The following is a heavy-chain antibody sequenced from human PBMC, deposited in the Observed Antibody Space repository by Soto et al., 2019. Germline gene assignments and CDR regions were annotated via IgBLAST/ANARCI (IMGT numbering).Heavy chain of an antibody. CDR1: GFTFSSYA. J-gene: IGHJ6*03. CDR3: AKDPVYAISPNYYYYYMDV. D-gene: IGHD2-8*01. Sequence: GESLKISCAASGFTFSSYAMSWVRQAPGKGLEWVSAISGSGGSTYYADSVKGRFTISRDNSKNTLYLQMNSLRAEDTAVYYCAKDPVYAISPNYYYYYMDVWGKGTTVTVSS. V-gene: IGHV3-23*01. CDR2: ISGSGGST.